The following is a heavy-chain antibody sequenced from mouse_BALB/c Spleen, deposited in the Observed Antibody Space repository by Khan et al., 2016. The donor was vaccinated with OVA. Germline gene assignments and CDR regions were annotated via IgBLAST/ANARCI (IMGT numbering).Heavy chain of an antibody. D-gene: IGHD1-1*01. CDR2: ISYSGST. J-gene: IGHJ4*01. CDR1: GYSITSGYA. V-gene: IGHV3-2*02. Sequence: EVQLQESGPGLVKPSQSLSLTCTVTGYSITSGYAWNWIRQFPGNKLEWMGYISYSGSTSYNQSLRSRISITRDTSKNQFFLQLNSVTTEDTATYYFARKNYSCYAMDYWGQGTSVTVSS. CDR3: ARKNYSCYAMDY.